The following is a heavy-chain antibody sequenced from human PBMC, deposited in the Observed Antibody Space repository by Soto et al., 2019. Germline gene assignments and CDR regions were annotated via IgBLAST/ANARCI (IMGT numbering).Heavy chain of an antibody. CDR1: GGSISSGGYS. CDR3: ARAMTTVTTIDY. V-gene: IGHV4-30-2*01. CDR2: IYHSGST. D-gene: IGHD4-17*01. Sequence: QLQLQESGSGLVKPSQTLSLTCAVSGGSISSGGYSWSWIRQPPGRGLEWIGYIYHSGSTYYNPSTKSRATISVDRSKNQCSLRLSAVTAADTAVYYCARAMTTVTTIDYWGQGTLVTVSS. J-gene: IGHJ4*02.